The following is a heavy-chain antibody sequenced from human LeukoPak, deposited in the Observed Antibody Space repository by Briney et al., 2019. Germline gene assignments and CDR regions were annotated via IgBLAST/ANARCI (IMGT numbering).Heavy chain of an antibody. J-gene: IGHJ5*02. V-gene: IGHV4-39*01. D-gene: IGHD3-3*01. CDR3: ARRGDFWSGYPNWFDP. Sequence: NPSETLSLTCTVSGGSISSSSYYWGWIRQPPGKGLEWIGSIYYSGSTYYNPSLKSRVTISVDTSKNQFSLKLSSVTAADTAVYYCARRGDFWSGYPNWFDPWGQGTLVTVSS. CDR1: GGSISSSSYY. CDR2: IYYSGST.